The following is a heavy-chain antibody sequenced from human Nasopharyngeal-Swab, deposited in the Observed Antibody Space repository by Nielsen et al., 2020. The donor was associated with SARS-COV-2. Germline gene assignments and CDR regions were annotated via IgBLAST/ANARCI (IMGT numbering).Heavy chain of an antibody. CDR1: GFTFTSYA. Sequence: GESLKISCAASGFTFTSYAMHWVRQAPGQGLEWMAVISYDGSNKYSADSVKGRFTISRDNSKNTLYLQMNSLRAEDTAVYYCARVRVGTTNFDYWGQGTLVTVSS. D-gene: IGHD1-26*01. V-gene: IGHV3-30-3*01. CDR2: ISYDGSNK. J-gene: IGHJ4*02. CDR3: ARVRVGTTNFDY.